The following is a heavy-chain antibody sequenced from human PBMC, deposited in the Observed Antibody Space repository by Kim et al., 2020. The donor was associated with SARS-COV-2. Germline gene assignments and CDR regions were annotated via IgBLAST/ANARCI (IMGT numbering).Heavy chain of an antibody. D-gene: IGHD3-3*01. CDR2: IYYSGSN. Sequence: SETLSLTCTVSGGSISSSSYYWGWIRQPPGKGLEWIGSIYYSGSNYYNPSLKSRVTISVDTSKNQFSLKLSSVTAADTAVYYCARSLGAGPSTIFGVVIIPDAVDMWGPGTMVTVSS. CDR1: GGSISSSSYY. CDR3: ARSLGAGPSTIFGVVIIPDAVDM. J-gene: IGHJ3*02. V-gene: IGHV4-39*01.